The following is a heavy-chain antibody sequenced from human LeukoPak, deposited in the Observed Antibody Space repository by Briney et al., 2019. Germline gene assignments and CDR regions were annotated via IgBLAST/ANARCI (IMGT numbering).Heavy chain of an antibody. CDR1: GFTFSSYS. CDR3: ARSSGWYGDY. V-gene: IGHV3-21*01. CDR2: ISSSSSYI. Sequence: GGSLRLSCAASGFTFSSYSMNWVRQAPGKGLEWVSSISSSSSYIYYADSVKGRFTISRDNAKNSLYPQMNSLRAEDTAVYYCARSSGWYGDYWGQGTLVTVSS. D-gene: IGHD6-19*01. J-gene: IGHJ4*02.